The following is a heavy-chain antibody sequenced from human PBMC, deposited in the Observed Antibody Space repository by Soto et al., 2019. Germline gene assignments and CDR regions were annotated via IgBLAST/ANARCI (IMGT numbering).Heavy chain of an antibody. D-gene: IGHD3-9*01. CDR3: ARRHSATWLFDY. CDR2: IYYGGST. Sequence: SETLSVTCSVSADLFGSYGWTWIRQPPGKGLEYIGSIYYGGSTSYNPSLKSRVTFSVDATQSQFSLRLTSVTAADTAVYYCARRHSATWLFDYWGLATLVTVSS. CDR1: ADLFGSYG. V-gene: IGHV4-59*08. J-gene: IGHJ4*02.